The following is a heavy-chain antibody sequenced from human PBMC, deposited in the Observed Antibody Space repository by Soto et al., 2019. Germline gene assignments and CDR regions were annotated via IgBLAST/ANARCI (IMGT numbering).Heavy chain of an antibody. J-gene: IGHJ6*03. D-gene: IGHD1-1*01. Sequence: ASVKVSCKASGYTFTSYGISWVRQAPGQGLEWMGWISAYNGNTNYAQKLQGRVTMTTDTSTSTAYMELRSLRSDDTAVYYCARGGLQLERRLLYYYMDVWGKGTTVTVYS. CDR2: ISAYNGNT. V-gene: IGHV1-18*01. CDR1: GYTFTSYG. CDR3: ARGGLQLERRLLYYYMDV.